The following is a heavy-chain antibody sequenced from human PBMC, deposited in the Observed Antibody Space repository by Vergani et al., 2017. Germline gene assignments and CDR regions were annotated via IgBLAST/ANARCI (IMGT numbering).Heavy chain of an antibody. V-gene: IGHV3-53*05. J-gene: IGHJ4*02. D-gene: IGHD3-10*01. CDR2: IQYDGSDI. Sequence: EVQLLETGGGLIQPGGSLRLSCAASGFTVSSNYMSWVRQAPGKGLEWVAFIQYDGSDIFYADFVEGRFTISRDNSKNSLYLQMRSLRFDDTAVYYCANEGSANRIRGWLDHWGQGALVTVSS. CDR3: ANEGSANRIRGWLDH. CDR1: GFTVSSNY.